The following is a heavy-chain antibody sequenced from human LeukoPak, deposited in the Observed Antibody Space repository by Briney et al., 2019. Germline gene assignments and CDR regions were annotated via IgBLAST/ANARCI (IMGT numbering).Heavy chain of an antibody. CDR1: GGSISSSSYY. CDR2: IYYSGST. V-gene: IGHV4-39*01. CDR3: ARVPSAKGARHYYYYYYMDV. D-gene: IGHD2-2*01. Sequence: SETLSLTCTVSGGSISSSSYYWGWIRQPPGKGLEWIGSIYYSGSTYYNPSLKSRVTISVDTSKNQFSLKLSSVTAADTAVYYCARVPSAKGARHYYYYYYMDVWGKGTTVTVSS. J-gene: IGHJ6*03.